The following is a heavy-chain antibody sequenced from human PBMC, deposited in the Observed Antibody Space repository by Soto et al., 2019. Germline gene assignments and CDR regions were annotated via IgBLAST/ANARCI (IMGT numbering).Heavy chain of an antibody. CDR3: ARIKWGLDYYSGMDV. V-gene: IGHV1-2*02. D-gene: IGHD1-26*01. CDR2: INPKTTAT. Sequence: ASVKVSCKASGYTFSDYFIQWLRQAPGQGLEWVAWINPKTTATNYAKKFQDRVTLTSDTSFSTAYLELTRLRPDDTAVYHCARIKWGLDYYSGMDVWGQGTAVTVSS. J-gene: IGHJ6*02. CDR1: GYTFSDYF.